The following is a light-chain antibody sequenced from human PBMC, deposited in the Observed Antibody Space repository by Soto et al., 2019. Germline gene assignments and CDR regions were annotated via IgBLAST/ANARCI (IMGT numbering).Light chain of an antibody. Sequence: SYELTQPPSVSVSPGQTASITCSGDKLGDKYACWYQQKPGQSPVLVIYEDRQRPPGIPERFSGSNSGNTATLTISGTQAMDEADYYCQAWDSSTVVFGGGTKLTVL. J-gene: IGLJ2*01. CDR3: QAWDSSTVV. CDR2: EDR. CDR1: KLGDKY. V-gene: IGLV3-1*01.